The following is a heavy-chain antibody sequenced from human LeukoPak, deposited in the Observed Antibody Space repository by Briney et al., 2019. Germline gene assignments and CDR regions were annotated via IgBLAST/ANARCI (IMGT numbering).Heavy chain of an antibody. CDR2: IYTSGST. Sequence: SETLSLTCTVSGGSISSGDYHWSWIRQPAGKGLEWIGRIYTSGSTNYNPSLKSRVTISLDTSKNQFSLKLSSVTAADTAVYYCARGYCSYTSCYNPPDSWGQGTLVTVSS. V-gene: IGHV4-61*02. J-gene: IGHJ4*02. D-gene: IGHD2-2*02. CDR1: GGSISSGDYH. CDR3: ARGYCSYTSCYNPPDS.